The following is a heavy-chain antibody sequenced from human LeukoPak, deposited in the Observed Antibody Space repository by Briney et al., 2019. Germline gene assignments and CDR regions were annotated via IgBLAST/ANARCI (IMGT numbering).Heavy chain of an antibody. Sequence: PGGSLRLSCAASGFTFSSYTMSWVRQAPGKGLEWVSAISDSGASTYYADSVKGRFTISRDNSKNTLFLQMNSLRAEDTAVYYCAKGRVVGSTYYFDYWGQGTLVTVSS. CDR1: GFTFSSYT. V-gene: IGHV3-23*01. D-gene: IGHD1-26*01. J-gene: IGHJ4*02. CDR2: ISDSGAST. CDR3: AKGRVVGSTYYFDY.